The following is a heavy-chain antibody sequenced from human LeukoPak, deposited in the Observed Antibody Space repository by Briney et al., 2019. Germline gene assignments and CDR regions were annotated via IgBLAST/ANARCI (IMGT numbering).Heavy chain of an antibody. Sequence: GGSLRLSCSASGFTFSSYAMHWVRQAPGKGLEYVSAISSDGGSTYYADSVKGRFTISRDNSQHTMYLQMSSLRAAHTAVYYLVKVGLGAVAACYIWGEGAIVTLSS. CDR1: GFTFSSYA. CDR2: ISSDGGST. CDR3: VKVGLGAVAACYI. V-gene: IGHV3-64D*09. D-gene: IGHD6-19*01. J-gene: IGHJ3*02.